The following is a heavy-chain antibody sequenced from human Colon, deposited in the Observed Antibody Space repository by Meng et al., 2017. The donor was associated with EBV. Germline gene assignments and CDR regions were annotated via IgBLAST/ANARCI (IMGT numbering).Heavy chain of an antibody. CDR2: IYYSGST. CDR3: ARSAMISAWFDP. CDR1: GGSISSGGYY. J-gene: IGHJ5*02. V-gene: IGHV4-30-4*01. D-gene: IGHD3-22*01. Sequence: QGRLKESGPGLVKPSQTLSLTCAVSGGSISSGGYYWSWIRQPPGKGLEWIGYIYYSGSTYYIPSLKSRVTISVDTAKNQFSLKLSSVTAADTAVYYCARSAMISAWFDPWGQGTLVTVSS.